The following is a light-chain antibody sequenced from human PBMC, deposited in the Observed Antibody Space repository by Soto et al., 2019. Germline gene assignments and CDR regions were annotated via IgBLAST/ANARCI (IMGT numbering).Light chain of an antibody. CDR1: QSVSSY. CDR2: DAS. Sequence: ESVLTQSPATLSVSPGERDTLCSRGSQSVSSYVAWFQQQPGQAPRLLLYDASNRATGIPARFSGSGSGTDFTLTISSLEPEGFAVFYCQQRSNWPPVTFGQGTRLEIK. CDR3: QQRSNWPPVT. V-gene: IGKV3-11*01. J-gene: IGKJ5*01.